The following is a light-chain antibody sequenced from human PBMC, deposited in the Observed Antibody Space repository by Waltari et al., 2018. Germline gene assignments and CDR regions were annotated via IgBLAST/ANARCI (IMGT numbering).Light chain of an antibody. CDR2: GKN. Sequence: SSELTQDPAVSVALGRTVRITCQGDSLRSYYASWYQQKPGQAPVLVIYGKNNRPSGIPDRCSGSSSGNTASLTITGAQAEDEADYYCNSRDSSRNHRVFGGGTKLTVL. CDR1: SLRSYY. J-gene: IGLJ3*02. CDR3: NSRDSSRNHRV. V-gene: IGLV3-19*01.